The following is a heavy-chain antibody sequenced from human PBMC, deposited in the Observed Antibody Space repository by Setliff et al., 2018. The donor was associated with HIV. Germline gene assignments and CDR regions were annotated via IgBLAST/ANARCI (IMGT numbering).Heavy chain of an antibody. CDR3: SRAIVAVTAIDHYYYGMDV. CDR2: IYYSGNT. J-gene: IGHJ6*02. Sequence: TLSLTCSVSGGSISSSGYYWAWIRQPPGKGLEWIGSIYYSGNTYYNPSVKSRVTISVDTFNNQFSLRLSSVTAADTAVYYCSRAIVAVTAIDHYYYGMDVWGQGTTVTV. D-gene: IGHD2-21*02. CDR1: GGSISSSGYY. V-gene: IGHV4-39*07.